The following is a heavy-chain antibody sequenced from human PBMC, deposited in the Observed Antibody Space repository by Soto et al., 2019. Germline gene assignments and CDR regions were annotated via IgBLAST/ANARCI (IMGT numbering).Heavy chain of an antibody. CDR3: ARDHEAADYYYYGMDV. Sequence: ASLKVSCKASGGTFSSYTISWVRQAPGQGLEWMGRIIPILGIANYAQKFQGRVTITADKSTSTAYMELSSLRSEDTAVYYCARDHEAADYYYYGMDVWGQGTTVTVSS. D-gene: IGHD2-15*01. CDR2: IIPILGIA. V-gene: IGHV1-69*04. J-gene: IGHJ6*02. CDR1: GGTFSSYT.